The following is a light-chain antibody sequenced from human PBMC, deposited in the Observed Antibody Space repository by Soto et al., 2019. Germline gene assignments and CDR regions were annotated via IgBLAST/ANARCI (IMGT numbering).Light chain of an antibody. CDR1: QAIRRF. Sequence: IQLTQSPSSLSASIGDRVTITCRASQAIRRFLVWYQQKPGKAPNLLIHAASTLYSGVPSRFSGSGSGTDFTLSISSLQPEDIATYYCQQVDSYPRTFGQGTKLEI. V-gene: IGKV1-9*01. J-gene: IGKJ2*02. CDR2: AAS. CDR3: QQVDSYPRT.